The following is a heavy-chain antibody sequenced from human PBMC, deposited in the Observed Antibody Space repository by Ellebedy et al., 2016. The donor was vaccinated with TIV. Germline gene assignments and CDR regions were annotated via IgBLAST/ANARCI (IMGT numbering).Heavy chain of an antibody. CDR1: GYTFTSYY. Sequence: AASVKVSCKASGYTFTSYYIHWVRQAPGQGLEWMGLINSGGGTANYAPKFQGRLTVTRDTSSSTIYMELGSLTSEDTAVYYCTRDHSGNYDHFDYWGQGTLVTVSS. D-gene: IGHD1-26*01. CDR2: INSGGGTA. CDR3: TRDHSGNYDHFDY. V-gene: IGHV1-46*01. J-gene: IGHJ4*02.